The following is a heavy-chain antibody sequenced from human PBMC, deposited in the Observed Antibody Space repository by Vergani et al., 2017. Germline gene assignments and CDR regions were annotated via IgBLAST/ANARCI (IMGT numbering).Heavy chain of an antibody. D-gene: IGHD3-16*02. CDR1: GGSFSGKY. CDR3: ASGCPHQYVWGTYRSYYYYMDV. CDR2: INYSGST. Sequence: QVQLQQWGVGLLKSSETLSLTCAVYGGSFSGKYWSWIRQSPGKGLEWIGEINYSGSTNYNPSLKSRVIISVDRSKIQFSLKLTSVTAADTAVYYCASGCPHQYVWGTYRSYYYYMDVWGQGTTVTVSS. V-gene: IGHV4-34*01. J-gene: IGHJ6*02.